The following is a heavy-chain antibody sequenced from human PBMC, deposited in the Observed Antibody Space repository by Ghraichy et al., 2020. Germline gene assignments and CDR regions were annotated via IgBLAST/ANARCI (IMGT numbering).Heavy chain of an antibody. CDR1: GGTFSSFA. CDR3: VRGTIFGVVIDFYHYYYMDV. D-gene: IGHD3-3*01. V-gene: IGHV1-69*13. CDR2: IVPMFGRA. Sequence: SVKVSFKASGGTFSSFAISWVRQAPGQGLEWMGGIVPMFGRANYAQKFQGRVTIIADESTNTAYMELSSLTSEDTAVYYCVRGTIFGVVIDFYHYYYMDVWGKGTTVSVSS. J-gene: IGHJ6*03.